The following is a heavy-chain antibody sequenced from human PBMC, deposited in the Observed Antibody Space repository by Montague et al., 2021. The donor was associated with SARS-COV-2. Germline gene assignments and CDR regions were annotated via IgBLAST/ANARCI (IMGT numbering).Heavy chain of an antibody. CDR2: TYYRSKWYN. V-gene: IGHV6-1*01. D-gene: IGHD1-1*01. CDR1: GDSVSSNSAT. Sequence: CAISGDSVSSNSATWNWARQSPSRGLEWLGRTYYRSKWYNDYAVXVRGRVTINPDTSKNQSSLQLNSVTPEDTAIYYCTSGREGNYNVMDVWGQGTTVTVSS. J-gene: IGHJ6*02. CDR3: TSGREGNYNVMDV.